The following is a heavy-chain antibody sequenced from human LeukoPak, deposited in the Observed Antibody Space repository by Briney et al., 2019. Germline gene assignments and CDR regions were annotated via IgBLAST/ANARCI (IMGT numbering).Heavy chain of an antibody. Sequence: GGSLRLSCAASGFTFSSYGMHWVRQAPGKGLEWVAFIRYDGSNKYYADSVKGRFTISRDNSKNTLYLQMNSLRAEDTAVYYCAKRGYSSSWHFDYWGQGTLVTVSS. V-gene: IGHV3-30*02. J-gene: IGHJ4*02. D-gene: IGHD6-13*01. CDR2: IRYDGSNK. CDR1: GFTFSSYG. CDR3: AKRGYSSSWHFDY.